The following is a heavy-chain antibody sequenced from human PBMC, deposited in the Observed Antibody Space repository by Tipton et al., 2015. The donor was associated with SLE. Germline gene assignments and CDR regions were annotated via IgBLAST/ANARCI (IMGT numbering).Heavy chain of an antibody. J-gene: IGHJ6*02. CDR2: IYYSGST. V-gene: IGHV4-31*03. Sequence: TLSLTCTVSGGSISSGGHYWTWIRHHPGKGLEWVGYIYYSGSTSYNPPLQSRLTISIDTPKNQFSLRLSSVTAADTAVYYCARDVGEWSSSSGSYGMDVWGQGTTVTVYS. CDR3: ARDVGEWSSSSGSYGMDV. D-gene: IGHD6-6*01. CDR1: GGSISSGGHY.